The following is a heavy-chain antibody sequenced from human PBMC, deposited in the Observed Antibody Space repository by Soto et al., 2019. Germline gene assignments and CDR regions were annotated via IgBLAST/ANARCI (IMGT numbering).Heavy chain of an antibody. CDR2: IIPIFGTA. V-gene: IGHV1-69*01. CDR3: ARGYYYDSSGYYSNAYYFDY. Sequence: QVQLVQSGAEVKKPGSSVKVSCKASGGTFSSYAISWVRQAPGQGLEWMGGIIPIFGTANYAQKFQGRVMITAEESTSTAYMGLSRLRSEDTAVYYCARGYYYDSSGYYSNAYYFDYWGQGTLVTVSS. CDR1: GGTFSSYA. D-gene: IGHD3-22*01. J-gene: IGHJ4*02.